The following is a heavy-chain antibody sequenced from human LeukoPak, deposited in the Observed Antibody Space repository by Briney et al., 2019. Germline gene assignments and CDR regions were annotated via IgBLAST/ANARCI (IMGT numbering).Heavy chain of an antibody. CDR2: IWYDGSNK. CDR3: ARARRGRPFYFDY. V-gene: IGHV3-33*01. CDR1: ALTFSNYG. D-gene: IGHD2-15*01. J-gene: IGHJ4*02. Sequence: PGRSLRLSCAASALTFSNYGMHWVRQAPGKGLEWVAVIWYDGSNKYYADSVKGRFTISRDNSKNTLYLQMNSLRVEDTAVYYCARARRGRPFYFDYWGQGTLVTVSS.